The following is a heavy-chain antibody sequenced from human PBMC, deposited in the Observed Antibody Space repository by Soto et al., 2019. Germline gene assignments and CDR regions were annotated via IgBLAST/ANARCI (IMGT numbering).Heavy chain of an antibody. J-gene: IGHJ5*02. D-gene: IGHD3-16*02. CDR3: ARERSSSQGFDP. CDR2: MNPDSGNT. V-gene: IGHV1-8*01. Sequence: QVQLGQSGAEVKNPGASVKVSCKASGYTFTSYDINWVRQAPGQGLEWMGWMNPDSGNTGYAQKFQGRVTMTRNTSIPTAYMELSSLRSESTAVYYWARERSSSQGFDPWGQGNLVTVSS. CDR1: GYTFTSYD.